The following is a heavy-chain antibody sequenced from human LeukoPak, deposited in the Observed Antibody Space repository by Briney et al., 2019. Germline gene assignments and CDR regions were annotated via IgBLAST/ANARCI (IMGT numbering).Heavy chain of an antibody. J-gene: IGHJ4*02. V-gene: IGHV4-39*01. Sequence: PSETLPLTCTVSGGSISSSTYYWGWIRQPPGKGLEWIGSTYYSGSTYYNPSLKSRVTISVDTSKNHFSLKLSSVTAADTAVYYCARQDYDSSGYYSLNYFDYWGQGTLVTVSS. D-gene: IGHD3-22*01. CDR3: ARQDYDSSGYYSLNYFDY. CDR2: TYYSGST. CDR1: GGSISSSTYY.